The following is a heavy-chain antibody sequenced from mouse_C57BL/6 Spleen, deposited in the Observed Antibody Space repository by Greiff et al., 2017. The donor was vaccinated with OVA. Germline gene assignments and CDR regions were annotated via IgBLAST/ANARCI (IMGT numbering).Heavy chain of an antibody. D-gene: IGHD2-13*01. Sequence: QVQLQQSGAELVKPGASVKLSCKASGYTFTSYWMHWVKQRPGQGLEWIGMIHPNSGSTNYTEKFKSKATLTADKSSSTAYMQLSSLTSEDSADYYGARGLRMGESGYFDVWGTGTTVTVSS. CDR2: IHPNSGST. J-gene: IGHJ1*03. CDR1: GYTFTSYW. CDR3: ARGLRMGESGYFDV. V-gene: IGHV1-64*01.